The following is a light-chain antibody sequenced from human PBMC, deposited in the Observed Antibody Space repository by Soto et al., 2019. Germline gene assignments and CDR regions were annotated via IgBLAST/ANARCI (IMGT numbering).Light chain of an antibody. CDR1: QGISSY. V-gene: IGKV1-39*01. Sequence: DIQMTQSPSSLSASVGDRVTITCRASQGISSYLSWYQQKPGKAPKFLIYAASSLQRGVPSRFSGSGSGTAFTLTISSLQPEDFATYYCQQSYSTPITFGQGTRLEIK. CDR3: QQSYSTPIT. CDR2: AAS. J-gene: IGKJ5*01.